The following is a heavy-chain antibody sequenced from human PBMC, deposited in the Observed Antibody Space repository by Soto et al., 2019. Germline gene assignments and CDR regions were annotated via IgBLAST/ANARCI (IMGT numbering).Heavy chain of an antibody. J-gene: IGHJ6*02. Sequence: GGSLRLSCAASGFTFSSYWMHWVRQAPGKGLVWVSRISRHDGSSTNYADSVKGRLTISRDNAKNTLYLQMNSLRAEDTGVYYCARGGSASPNGMDAWGQGTTVTVSS. CDR2: ISRHDGSST. CDR1: GFTFSSYW. V-gene: IGHV3-74*01. D-gene: IGHD2-2*01. CDR3: ARGGSASPNGMDA.